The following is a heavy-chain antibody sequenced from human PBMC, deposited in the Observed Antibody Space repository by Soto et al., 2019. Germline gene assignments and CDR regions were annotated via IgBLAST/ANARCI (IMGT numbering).Heavy chain of an antibody. CDR2: IHYSGSI. CDR1: GGSISYEYFH. J-gene: IGHJ6*02. V-gene: IGHV4-30-4*08. D-gene: IGHD2-21*02. CDR3: AREDDGGDRDYYGLDV. Sequence: QVQLQQSGPGLVKPSQTLSLTCTVSGGSISYEYFHWTWIRQSPGKGLEWIGCIHYSGSIIYNPSFKSRATVSVDTSKSQLSLQLSSVTAADTAVYFCAREDDGGDRDYYGLDVWGQGTTVTVSS.